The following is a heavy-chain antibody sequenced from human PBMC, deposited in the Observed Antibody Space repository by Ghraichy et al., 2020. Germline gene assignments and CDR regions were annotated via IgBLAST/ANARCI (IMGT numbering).Heavy chain of an antibody. J-gene: IGHJ3*02. CDR2: IKQDGGEK. Sequence: GGSLRLSCAASGFSVSSYWMSWVRQAPGEGLEWVANIKQDGGEKYYVDSVKGRFTISRDNAKNSLYLQMNSLRAEDTAVYYCAKNQLLQFDAFNIWGRGTLVTVSS. V-gene: IGHV3-7*03. CDR3: AKNQLLQFDAFNI. CDR1: GFSVSSYW. D-gene: IGHD2-2*01.